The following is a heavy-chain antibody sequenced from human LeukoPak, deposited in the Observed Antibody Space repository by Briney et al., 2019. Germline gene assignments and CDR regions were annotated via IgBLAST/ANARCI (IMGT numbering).Heavy chain of an antibody. J-gene: IGHJ4*03. CDR3: ARNGGNSDFDY. CDR1: GGPFSGYY. CDR2: IYHSGNT. D-gene: IGHD4-23*01. Sequence: PSQSLSLTCAVYGGPFSGYYWSWIRQPPGKGLEWIGEIYHSGNTNYNPSLKSRVTMSVDKSKNQFSLNLNSVTAADTAVYYCARNGGNSDFDYWGQGTTVTVSS. V-gene: IGHV4-34*01.